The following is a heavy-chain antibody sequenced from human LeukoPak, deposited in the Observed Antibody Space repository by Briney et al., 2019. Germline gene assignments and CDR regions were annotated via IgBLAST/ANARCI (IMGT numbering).Heavy chain of an antibody. V-gene: IGHV3-30*18. Sequence: GGSLRLSCAASGSTFSSYGMHWVRQAPGKGLEWVAVISYDGSNKYYADSVKGRFTISRDNSKNTLYLQMNSLRAEDTAVYYCAKTPIGVMRPYYFDYWGQGTLVTVS. D-gene: IGHD3-16*01. CDR1: GSTFSSYG. CDR2: ISYDGSNK. J-gene: IGHJ4*02. CDR3: AKTPIGVMRPYYFDY.